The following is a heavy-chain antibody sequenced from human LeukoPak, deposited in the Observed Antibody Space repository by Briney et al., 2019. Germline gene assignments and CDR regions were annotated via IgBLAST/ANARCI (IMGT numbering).Heavy chain of an antibody. CDR1: GFTFSTYS. D-gene: IGHD1-26*01. CDR2: ISGSSSYI. Sequence: GRSLRLSCAASGFTFSTYSMNWVRQAPGKGLEWVSSISGSSSYIYYADSVKGRFTISRDNAKNSLYLQMNSLRAEDTAVYYCARGSPNRYSAADYWGQGTLVTVSS. CDR3: ARGSPNRYSAADY. V-gene: IGHV3-21*01. J-gene: IGHJ4*02.